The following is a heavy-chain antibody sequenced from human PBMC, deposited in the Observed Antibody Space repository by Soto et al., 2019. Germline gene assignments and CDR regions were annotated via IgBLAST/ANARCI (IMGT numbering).Heavy chain of an antibody. Sequence: SETLSLTCTVSGGSISSGGYYWSWIRQHPGKGLEWIGYIYYSGSTYYNPSLKSRVTISVDTSKNQFSLKLSSVTAADTAVYYCARDLGCSTTSCYFNWFDPWGQGTLVTVSS. CDR1: GGSISSGGYY. J-gene: IGHJ5*02. V-gene: IGHV4-31*03. D-gene: IGHD2-2*01. CDR2: IYYSGST. CDR3: ARDLGCSTTSCYFNWFDP.